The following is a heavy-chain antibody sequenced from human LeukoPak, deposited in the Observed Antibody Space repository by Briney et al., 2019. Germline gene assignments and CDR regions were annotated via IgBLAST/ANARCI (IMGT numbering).Heavy chain of an antibody. D-gene: IGHD3-10*01. CDR1: GGSFSGYY. J-gene: IGHJ5*02. V-gene: IGHV4-34*01. CDR3: ARLWFGDEFWFDP. Sequence: PSETLSLTCAVYGGSFSGYYWSWIRQPPGKGLEWIGEINHSGSTNYNPSLKSRVTISVDTSKNQFSLKLSSVTAADTAVYYCARLWFGDEFWFDPWGQGTLVTVSS. CDR2: INHSGST.